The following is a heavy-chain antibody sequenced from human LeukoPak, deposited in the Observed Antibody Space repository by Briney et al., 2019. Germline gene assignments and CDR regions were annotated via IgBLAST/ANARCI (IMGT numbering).Heavy chain of an antibody. Sequence: SETLSLTCTVSGGSISSYYWSWIRQPPGKGLEWIGEINHSGSTNNNPSLKSRVTISVGTSKNQFSLKLSSVTAADTAVYYCASRDCSSTRCYSFDQWGQGTLVTVSS. CDR3: ASRDCSSTRCYSFDQ. CDR2: INHSGST. J-gene: IGHJ4*02. D-gene: IGHD2-2*02. V-gene: IGHV4-34*01. CDR1: GGSISSYY.